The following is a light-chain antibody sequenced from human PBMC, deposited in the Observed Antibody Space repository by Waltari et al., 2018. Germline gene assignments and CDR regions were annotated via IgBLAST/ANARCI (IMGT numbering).Light chain of an antibody. J-gene: IGKJ3*01. CDR2: KAS. CDR3: QHGYGTPFT. CDR1: ENVNNY. V-gene: IGKV1-39*01. Sequence: DIQMTQSPSSLSASVGDRVTITCRASENVNNYLNWYQQKPGIAPKLLIYKASTLQSGVPSRFSGSGSGTDYTFTISSLQSEDVATYYCQHGYGTPFTFGPGTKLDIK.